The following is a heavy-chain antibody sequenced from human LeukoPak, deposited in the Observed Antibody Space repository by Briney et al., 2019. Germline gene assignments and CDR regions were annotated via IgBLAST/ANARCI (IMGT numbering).Heavy chain of an antibody. J-gene: IGHJ5*02. Sequence: PSETLSLTCTVSGGSISSYYWSWIRQPPGKGLEWIGYIYYSGSTNYNPSLKSRVSMSVDTSKNQFSLKLSSVTAADTAVYYCARQRWLQPGRFDPWGQGTLVTVSS. CDR2: IYYSGST. D-gene: IGHD5-24*01. V-gene: IGHV4-59*01. CDR3: ARQRWLQPGRFDP. CDR1: GGSISSYY.